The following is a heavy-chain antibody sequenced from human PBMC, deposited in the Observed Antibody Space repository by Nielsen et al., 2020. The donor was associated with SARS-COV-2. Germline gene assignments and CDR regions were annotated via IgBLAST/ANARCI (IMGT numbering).Heavy chain of an antibody. CDR3: ATASTFPWLLLSYFDY. D-gene: IGHD3-22*01. CDR1: GYTFTSYG. V-gene: IGHV1-18*01. CDR2: ISAYNGNT. Sequence: ASVKVSCKASGYTFTSYGISWVRQAPGQGLEWMGWISAYNGNTNYAQKLQGRVTMTTDTSTSTAYMELRSLRSEDTAVYYCATASTFPWLLLSYFDYWGQGTLVTVSS. J-gene: IGHJ4*02.